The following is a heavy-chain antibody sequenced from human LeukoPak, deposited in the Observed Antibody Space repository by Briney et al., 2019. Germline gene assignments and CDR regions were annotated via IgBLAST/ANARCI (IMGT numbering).Heavy chain of an antibody. J-gene: IGHJ5*02. CDR3: AKDSDWMQFSS. CDR2: IYTSGST. V-gene: IGHV4-4*07. CDR1: GGSIGSYY. D-gene: IGHD3/OR15-3a*01. Sequence: PSETLSLTCTVSGGSIGSYYWSWIRQPAGKGLEWIGRIYTSGSTNYNPSLKSRVTISVDTSKNQFSLKLSSVTAADTAVYYCAKDSDWMQFSSWGQGTLVTVSS.